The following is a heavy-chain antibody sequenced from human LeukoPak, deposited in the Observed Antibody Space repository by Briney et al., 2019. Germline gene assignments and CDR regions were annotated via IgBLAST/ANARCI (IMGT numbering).Heavy chain of an antibody. V-gene: IGHV3-66*01. Sequence: PGGSLRLSCAASGFTLSSYSMNWVRQAPGKGLEWVSVIYSGGSTYYADSVKGRFTISRDNSKNTLYLQMNSLRGKDTAVYYCAGGPKKQLIWGRASNGFDPWGQGTLVTVSS. D-gene: IGHD6-13*01. CDR3: AGGPKKQLIWGRASNGFDP. J-gene: IGHJ5*02. CDR1: GFTLSSYS. CDR2: IYSGGST.